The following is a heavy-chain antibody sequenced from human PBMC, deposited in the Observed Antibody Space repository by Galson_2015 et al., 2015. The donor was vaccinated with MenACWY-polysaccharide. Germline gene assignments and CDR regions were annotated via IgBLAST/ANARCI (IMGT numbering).Heavy chain of an antibody. Sequence: SLRLFCAASGFTFSNYAMHWVRQAPGKGLEYVAVITSNGGRTAYGNSVQGRFTISRDNSKNTLYLQMDNLRAEDTAVYYCAREIAVGYTSSWYSDRWGQGILVTVSS. V-gene: IGHV3-64*01. CDR1: GFTFSNYA. CDR3: AREIAVGYTSSWYSDR. D-gene: IGHD6-13*01. J-gene: IGHJ4*02. CDR2: ITSNGGRT.